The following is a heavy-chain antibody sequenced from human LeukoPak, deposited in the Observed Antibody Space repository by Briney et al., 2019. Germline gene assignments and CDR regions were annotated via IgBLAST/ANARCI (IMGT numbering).Heavy chain of an antibody. J-gene: IGHJ6*03. D-gene: IGHD2-2*02. CDR1: GGSISSGGYY. CDR2: IYYSGST. Sequence: SETLSLTCTVSGGSISSGGYYWSWIRQHPGKGLEWIGYIYYSGSTYYNPSLKSRVTISVDTSKNQFSLKLSSVTAADTAVYYCARGRYCSSTSCYKWRYYYYMDVWGKGTTVTVSS. V-gene: IGHV4-31*03. CDR3: ARGRYCSSTSCYKWRYYYYMDV.